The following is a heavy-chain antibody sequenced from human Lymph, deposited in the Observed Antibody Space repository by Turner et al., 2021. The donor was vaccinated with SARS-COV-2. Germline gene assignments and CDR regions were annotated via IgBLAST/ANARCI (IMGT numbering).Heavy chain of an antibody. J-gene: IGHJ4*02. CDR3: ARDIPTTADYFDY. CDR1: GFTFSTYS. V-gene: IGHV3-21*01. Sequence: EVQLVESGGGLVKPGGSLRLSCAASGFTFSTYSMNWVRQVPGKGLEWISSISSSSSYIYYAGSVKGRFTISRDDAKNSLYLQMNSLRAEDTAVYYCARDIPTTADYFDYWGQGTLVTVSS. CDR2: ISSSSSYI. D-gene: IGHD4-17*01.